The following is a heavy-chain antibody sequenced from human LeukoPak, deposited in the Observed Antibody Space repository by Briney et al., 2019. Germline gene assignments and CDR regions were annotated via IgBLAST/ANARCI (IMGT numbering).Heavy chain of an antibody. CDR3: ASLYGSGSYSSDWFDP. J-gene: IGHJ5*02. CDR2: INSDGSST. V-gene: IGHV3-74*01. CDR1: GFSLSDYW. Sequence: GGSLRLSCDVSGFSLSDYWMYWVRQGPGKGLVWVSRINSDGSSTNYADSVKGRFTTSRDNAKNTVYLQMNSLRAEDTAVYYCASLYGSGSYSSDWFDPWGQGTLVTVSS. D-gene: IGHD3-10*01.